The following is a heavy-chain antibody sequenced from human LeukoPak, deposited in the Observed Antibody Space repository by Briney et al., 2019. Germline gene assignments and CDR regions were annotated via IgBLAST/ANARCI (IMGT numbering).Heavy chain of an antibody. CDR2: INPSGGST. CDR1: GYTFTSYY. Sequence: GASVKVSCKASGYTFTSYYMHWVRQAPGQGLEWMGIINPSGGSTSYAQKLQGRVTMTRDTSTSTVYMELSSLRSEDTAVYYCARVRTDILTGYLFDYWGQGTLVTVSS. V-gene: IGHV1-46*01. CDR3: ARVRTDILTGYLFDY. D-gene: IGHD3-9*01. J-gene: IGHJ4*02.